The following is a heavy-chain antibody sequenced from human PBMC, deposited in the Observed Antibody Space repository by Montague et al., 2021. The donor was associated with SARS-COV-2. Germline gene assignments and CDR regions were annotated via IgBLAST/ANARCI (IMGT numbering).Heavy chain of an antibody. CDR1: GDSVSSHTAA. V-gene: IGHV6-1*01. Sequence: CASSGDSVSSHTAAWNWIRQSPSRGLEWLGRTYYRSKWYNDYAVSVKSRITIDADTSKNHFSLQLKSMTPEDTAGYYCLQGYYFDSWGQGTLVTVSS. CDR2: TYYRSKWYN. CDR3: LQGYYFDS. J-gene: IGHJ4*02. D-gene: IGHD5-24*01.